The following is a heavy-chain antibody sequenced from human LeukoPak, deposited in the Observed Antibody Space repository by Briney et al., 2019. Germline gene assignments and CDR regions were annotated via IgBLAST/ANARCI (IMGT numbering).Heavy chain of an antibody. CDR1: GFIFTNYS. CDR3: TKGSSMLSNRYYLDY. CDR2: ISTSGIYM. Sequence: GGSLRLSCGASGFIFTNYSMSWVRQAPGKGLEWVSSISTSGIYMYYADSVRGRFTISRDDATNSLYLQMNSLRAEDTAVYYCTKGSSMLSNRYYLDYWGQGALVTVSS. D-gene: IGHD2-15*01. J-gene: IGHJ4*02. V-gene: IGHV3-21*01.